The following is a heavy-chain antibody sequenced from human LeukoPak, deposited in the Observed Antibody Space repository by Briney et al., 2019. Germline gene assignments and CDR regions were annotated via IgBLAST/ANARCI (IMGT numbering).Heavy chain of an antibody. CDR3: ARLYSSKGPEY. V-gene: IGHV5-51*01. CDR1: GYSFTHYW. Sequence: GESLKISCQGSGYSFTHYWIGWVRQMPGKGLECMGIIYPGDSDTRYSPSFQGQVTISADKSISTAYLQWSSLKASDTAMYYCARLYSSKGPEYWGQGTLVTVSS. CDR2: IYPGDSDT. D-gene: IGHD6-13*01. J-gene: IGHJ4*02.